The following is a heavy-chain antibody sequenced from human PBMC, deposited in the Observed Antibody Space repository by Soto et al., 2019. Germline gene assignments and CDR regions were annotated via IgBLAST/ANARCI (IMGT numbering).Heavy chain of an antibody. CDR3: ARFTYYYGSGSYTAVYYYYMDV. CDR1: GYTFTSYD. D-gene: IGHD3-10*01. CDR2: MNPNSGNT. Sequence: GASVKVSCKASGYTFTSYDINWVRQATGQGLERMGWMNPNSGNTGYAQKFQGRVTMTRNTSISTAYMELSSLRSEDTAVYYCARFTYYYGSGSYTAVYYYYMDVWGKGTTVTVSS. V-gene: IGHV1-8*01. J-gene: IGHJ6*03.